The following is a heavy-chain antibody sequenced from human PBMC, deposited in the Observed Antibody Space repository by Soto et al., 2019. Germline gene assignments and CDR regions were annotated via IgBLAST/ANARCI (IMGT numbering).Heavy chain of an antibody. CDR1: GGTFSSYA. J-gene: IGHJ6*02. CDR2: IIPIFGTA. V-gene: IGHV1-69*01. Sequence: QVQLVQSGAEVKKPGSSVKVSCKASGGTFSSYAISWVRQAPGQGLEWMGGIIPIFGTATYAQKFQGRVTITEDEPTSTAYMELSSLRTEETAVYYCARDPRRRAGYYYYGMDVWGQGTTVTVSS. CDR3: ARDPRRRAGYYYYGMDV. D-gene: IGHD6-13*01.